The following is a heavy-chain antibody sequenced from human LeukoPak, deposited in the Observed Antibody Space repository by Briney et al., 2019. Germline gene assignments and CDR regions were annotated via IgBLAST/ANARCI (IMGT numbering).Heavy chain of an antibody. V-gene: IGHV3-48*04. Sequence: GGSLRLSCAASGFTFSSYSMNWVRQAPGKGLEWVSYISSSSSTIYYADSVKGRFTISRDNAKNSLYLQMNSLRAEDTAVYYCAKLYSGYDAYYFDYWGQGTLVTVSS. CDR1: GFTFSSYS. D-gene: IGHD5-12*01. CDR2: ISSSSSTI. CDR3: AKLYSGYDAYYFDY. J-gene: IGHJ4*02.